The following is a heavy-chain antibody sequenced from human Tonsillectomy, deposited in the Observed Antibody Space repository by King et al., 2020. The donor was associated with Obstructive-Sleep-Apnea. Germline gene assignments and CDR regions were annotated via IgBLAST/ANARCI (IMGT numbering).Heavy chain of an antibody. V-gene: IGHV3-7*01. CDR2: IKQDGSEK. Sequence: VQLVESGGGLVQPGGSLRLSCAASGFTFSSYWMSWVRLTPGKGLEWVANIKQDGSEKYYVDSVKGRFTISRDNAKNSLYLQMDSLRDEDSAVYYCAGDELWGSRHKAEYFQHWGQGTLVTVSS. D-gene: IGHD3-16*01. CDR3: AGDELWGSRHKAEYFQH. J-gene: IGHJ1*01. CDR1: GFTFSSYW.